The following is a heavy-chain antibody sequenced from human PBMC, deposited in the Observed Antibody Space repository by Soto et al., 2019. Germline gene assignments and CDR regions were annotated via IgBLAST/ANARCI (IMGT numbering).Heavy chain of an antibody. V-gene: IGHV3-64D*08. CDR1: GFTFSSYA. Sequence: PGGSLRLSCSASGFTFSSYAMHWVRQAPGKGLEYVSAISSNGGSTYYADSVKGRFTISRDNSKNTLYLQMSSLRAEDTAVYYCVKGDWQLWFGELYNWFDPWGQGTLVTVSS. D-gene: IGHD3-10*01. CDR3: VKGDWQLWFGELYNWFDP. CDR2: ISSNGGST. J-gene: IGHJ5*02.